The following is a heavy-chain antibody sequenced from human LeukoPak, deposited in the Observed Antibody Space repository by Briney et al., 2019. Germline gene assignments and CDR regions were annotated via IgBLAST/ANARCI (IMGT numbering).Heavy chain of an antibody. CDR1: GYTFTSYY. J-gene: IGHJ4*02. CDR3: ASCYYDSSGYYYFDY. D-gene: IGHD3-22*01. V-gene: IGHV1-46*01. CDR2: INPSGGST. Sequence: ASVKVSCKASGYTFTSYYMHWVRQAPGQGLEWMGIINPSGGSTSYAQKFQGRVTMTRETSTSTVYMELSSLRSEDTGVYYCASCYYDSSGYYYFDYWGRGTLVTVSS.